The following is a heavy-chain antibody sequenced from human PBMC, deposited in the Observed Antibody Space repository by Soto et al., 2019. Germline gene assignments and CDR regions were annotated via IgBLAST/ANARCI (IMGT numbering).Heavy chain of an antibody. Sequence: VQLVESGGGEVQPGRSLRLSCAASGFTYTDFALHWVRQAPGKGLEWVAIMSYDGSDKYYADSVKGRFAISRDNPKNTQYLEMNSLRPEDTAVYFCARRAWDSYYAIDVWGQGTTVTVFS. V-gene: IGHV3-30*09. D-gene: IGHD3-22*01. CDR1: GFTYTDFA. J-gene: IGHJ6*02. CDR3: ARRAWDSYYAIDV. CDR2: MSYDGSDK.